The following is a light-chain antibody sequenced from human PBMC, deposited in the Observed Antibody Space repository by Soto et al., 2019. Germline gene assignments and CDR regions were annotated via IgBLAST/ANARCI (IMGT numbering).Light chain of an antibody. V-gene: IGKV1-5*01. J-gene: IGKJ5*01. CDR1: QSVSRW. CDR3: QQRNIWPTVT. CDR2: EAS. Sequence: IQMTQSPSTRSSSFGDRVTITCRASQSVSRWLAWYQQKPGKAPKILLYEASSLERGVPSRFSANECGTEFSLTIGSLQTEDSSIYYWQQRNIWPTVTFGQGTRLEIK.